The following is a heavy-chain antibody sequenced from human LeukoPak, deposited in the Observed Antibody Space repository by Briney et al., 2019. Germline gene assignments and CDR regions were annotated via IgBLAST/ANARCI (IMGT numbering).Heavy chain of an antibody. CDR2: INHSGST. CDR3: ARGHWQGGIAAAARTRYFQH. V-gene: IGHV4-34*01. J-gene: IGHJ1*01. CDR1: GGSFSGYY. D-gene: IGHD6-13*01. Sequence: SETLSLTCAVYGGSFSGYYWSWIRQPPGKGLEWIGEINHSGSTNYNPSLKSRVTISVATSKNQFSLKLSSVTAADTAVYYCARGHWQGGIAAAARTRYFQHWGQGTLVTVSS.